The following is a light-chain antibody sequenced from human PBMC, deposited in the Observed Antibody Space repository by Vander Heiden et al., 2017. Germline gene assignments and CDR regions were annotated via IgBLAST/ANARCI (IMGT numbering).Light chain of an antibody. Sequence: DIQMTQSPSSVSASVGDRVTITCRASQGISSWLAWYQHKPGKAPKLLIYAASSLQSRVPSRFSGSGSGTDFTLTISSLQPEDFATYYCQQANSFPFSFGGGTKVEIK. CDR2: AAS. CDR1: QGISSW. CDR3: QQANSFPFS. V-gene: IGKV1-12*01. J-gene: IGKJ4*01.